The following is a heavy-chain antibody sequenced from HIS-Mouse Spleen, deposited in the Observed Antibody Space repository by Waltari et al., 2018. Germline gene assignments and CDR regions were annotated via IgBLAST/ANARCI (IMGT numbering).Heavy chain of an antibody. Sequence: QLQLQESGPGLVKPSETLSLTCTVSGGSISSTSYYWGWIRQPPGKGLEWIGSIDYSGSTYYNPSLKSRVTISVDTSKNQFSLKLSSVTAADTAVYYCARESGVRGVIRWGQGTLVTVSS. D-gene: IGHD3-10*01. V-gene: IGHV4-39*07. CDR1: GGSISSTSYY. CDR3: ARESGVRGVIR. CDR2: IDYSGST. J-gene: IGHJ4*02.